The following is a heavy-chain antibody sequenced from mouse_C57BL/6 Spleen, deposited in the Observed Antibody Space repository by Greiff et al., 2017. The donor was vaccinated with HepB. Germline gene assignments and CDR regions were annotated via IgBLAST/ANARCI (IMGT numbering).Heavy chain of an antibody. CDR3: ARSRGNYDYAMDY. CDR2: INPNNGGT. D-gene: IGHD2-1*01. J-gene: IGHJ4*01. Sequence: VQLQQSGPELVKPGASVKISCKASGYTFTDYYMNWVKQSHGKSLEWIGDINPNNGGTSYNQKFKGKATLTVDKSSSTAYMELRSLTSEDSAVYYCARSRGNYDYAMDYWGQGTSVTVSS. V-gene: IGHV1-26*01. CDR1: GYTFTDYY.